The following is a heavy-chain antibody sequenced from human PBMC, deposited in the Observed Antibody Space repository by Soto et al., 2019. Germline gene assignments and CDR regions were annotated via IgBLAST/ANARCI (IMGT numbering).Heavy chain of an antibody. CDR2: IIPIFGTA. J-gene: IGHJ6*02. CDR1: GGTFSSYA. Sequence: GASVKVSCKASGGTFSSYAISWVRQAPGQGLEWMGGIIPIFGTANYAQKCQGRVTITADKSTSTAYMELSSLRSEDTAVYYCARWFGELLYSNYYYGMDVWGQGTTVTVSS. V-gene: IGHV1-69*06. CDR3: ARWFGELLYSNYYYGMDV. D-gene: IGHD3-10*01.